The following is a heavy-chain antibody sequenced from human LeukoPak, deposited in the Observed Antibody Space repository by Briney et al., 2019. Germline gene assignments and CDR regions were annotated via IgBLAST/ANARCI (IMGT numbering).Heavy chain of an antibody. J-gene: IGHJ4*02. V-gene: IGHV3-30-3*01. D-gene: IGHD1-26*01. Sequence: GGSLRLSCAASGFTFSSYAMHWVRQAPGKGLEWVAVISYDGSNKYYADSVKGRFTISRDNSKNTLYLQMNSLRAEDTAVYYCARLVGATTPSDYWGQGTLVTVSS. CDR2: ISYDGSNK. CDR1: GFTFSSYA. CDR3: ARLVGATTPSDY.